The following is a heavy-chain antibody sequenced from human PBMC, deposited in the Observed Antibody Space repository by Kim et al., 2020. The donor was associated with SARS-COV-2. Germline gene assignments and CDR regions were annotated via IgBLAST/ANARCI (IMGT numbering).Heavy chain of an antibody. CDR2: IYYSGST. D-gene: IGHD3-9*01. J-gene: IGHJ3*02. Sequence: SETLSLTCTVSGGSIISSSYYWGWIRQPPGKGLEWIGSIYYSGSTYYNPSLKSRVTISVDTSKNQFSLKLSSVTAADTAVYYCARQGRYFVRLGAFDIWGQGTMVTVSS. CDR1: GGSIISSSYY. CDR3: ARQGRYFVRLGAFDI. V-gene: IGHV4-39*01.